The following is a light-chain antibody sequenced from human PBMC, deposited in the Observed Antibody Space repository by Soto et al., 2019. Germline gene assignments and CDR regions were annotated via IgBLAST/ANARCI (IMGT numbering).Light chain of an antibody. Sequence: TVLTQQASVSGSPGQSFTISCTGTRSVVWSYNLVSWYQQHQGKAPKLIIYEVSKRPSGVSNRFSGSKSGNTASLTISGFQAEDEADYYCCSFSGSSLYVFGTVTNGTVL. CDR1: RSVVWSYNL. CDR2: EVS. J-gene: IGLJ1*01. CDR3: CSFSGSSLYV. V-gene: IGLV2-23*02.